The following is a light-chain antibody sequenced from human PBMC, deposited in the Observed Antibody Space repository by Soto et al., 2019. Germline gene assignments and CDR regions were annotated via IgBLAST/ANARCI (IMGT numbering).Light chain of an antibody. CDR2: GAS. CDR1: QSVGSH. Sequence: EIVMTQSPATLSVSPGERATLSCRASQSVGSHLAWYQHRPGQAPRLLIYGASHRATGIPARFSGSGSGTDFTLTISSLQSEDFAVYYCQQYDNWPPFTFGPGTKVDIK. V-gene: IGKV3-15*01. CDR3: QQYDNWPPFT. J-gene: IGKJ3*01.